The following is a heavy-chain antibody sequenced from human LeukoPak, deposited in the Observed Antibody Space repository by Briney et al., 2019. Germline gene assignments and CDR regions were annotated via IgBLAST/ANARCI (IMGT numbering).Heavy chain of an antibody. D-gene: IGHD2-15*01. Sequence: ASVKLSCTASGYTFTGYYMHWVRQAPGQGLEWVGGINSNRGNKNYAEKFQGRVTITRDTSISTAYMELSRLRSEDTAVYYCAVPPDCSVGSFQRWFDPWGQGTLVTVSS. CDR2: INSNRGNK. J-gene: IGHJ5*02. CDR3: AVPPDCSVGSFQRWFDP. V-gene: IGHV1-2*02. CDR1: GYTFTGYY.